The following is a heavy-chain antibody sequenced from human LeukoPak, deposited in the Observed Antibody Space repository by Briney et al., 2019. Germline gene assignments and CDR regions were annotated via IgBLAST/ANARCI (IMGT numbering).Heavy chain of an antibody. V-gene: IGHV4-34*01. CDR2: INHSGST. J-gene: IGHJ4*02. CDR3: ARGLSSVLRFLD. D-gene: IGHD3-3*01. CDR1: GGSFSGYY. Sequence: SETLSLTCAVYGGSFSGYYWSWIRQPPGKGLEWIGEINHSGSTNYNPSLKSRVTISVDTSKNQFSLKLSSVTAADTAVYYCARGLSSVLRFLDWGQGTLVTVSS.